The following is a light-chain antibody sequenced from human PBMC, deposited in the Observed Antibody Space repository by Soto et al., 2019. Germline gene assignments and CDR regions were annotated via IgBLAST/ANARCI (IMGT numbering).Light chain of an antibody. Sequence: EILMTQSPSTLSVSPGERAALSCRASQSVDSNLAWYQQRPGQATRLIIYGASGRANGIPDRFSGSGSGTEFTLTISNLQSEDFAVYFCQQYHNWHPITFGQGTRLEIK. J-gene: IGKJ5*01. CDR2: GAS. CDR3: QQYHNWHPIT. V-gene: IGKV3D-15*01. CDR1: QSVDSN.